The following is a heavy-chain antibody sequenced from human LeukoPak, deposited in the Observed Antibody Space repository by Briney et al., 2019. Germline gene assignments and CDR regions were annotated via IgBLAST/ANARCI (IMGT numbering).Heavy chain of an antibody. CDR2: ISSSSSYI. CDR1: GFTFSSYS. V-gene: IGHV3-21*01. D-gene: IGHD4-17*01. Sequence: SPGGSLRLSCAASGFTFSSYSMNWVRQAPGKGLEWVSFISSSSSYIYYADSVKGRFTISRDNAKNSLYLQMNSLRAEDTAVYYCARAWGTNDYGDYIIPYYYYGMDVWGQGTTVTVSS. J-gene: IGHJ6*02. CDR3: ARAWGTNDYGDYIIPYYYYGMDV.